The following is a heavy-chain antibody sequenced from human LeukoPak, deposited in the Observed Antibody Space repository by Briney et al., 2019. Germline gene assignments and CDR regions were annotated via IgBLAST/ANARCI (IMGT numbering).Heavy chain of an antibody. D-gene: IGHD2-8*01. J-gene: IGHJ5*02. CDR3: ARAVQDIVLMVYARANWFDP. CDR1: GGSISSSSYY. Sequence: PSETLSLTCTVSGGSISSSSYYWGWIRQPPGKGLEWIGEINHSGSTNYNPSLKSRVTISVDTSKNQFSLKLSSVTAADTAVYYCARAVQDIVLMVYARANWFDPWGQGTLVTVSS. CDR2: INHSGST. V-gene: IGHV4-39*07.